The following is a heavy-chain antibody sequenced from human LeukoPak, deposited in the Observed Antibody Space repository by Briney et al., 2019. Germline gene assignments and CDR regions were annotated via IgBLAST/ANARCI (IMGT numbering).Heavy chain of an antibody. CDR3: AKDGGGSLEWFPPMDV. D-gene: IGHD3-3*01. CDR1: GFTFSGHA. V-gene: IGHV3-23*01. CDR2: ITGSGGGT. Sequence: PGGSLRLSCAASGFTFSGHAMGWVRQAPGKGLEWVSSITGSGGGTYYGDSVKGRFTISRDNSMNTLFLQMNSLRAEDTAVYYCAKDGGGSLEWFPPMDVGGQGTTVTVSS. J-gene: IGHJ6*02.